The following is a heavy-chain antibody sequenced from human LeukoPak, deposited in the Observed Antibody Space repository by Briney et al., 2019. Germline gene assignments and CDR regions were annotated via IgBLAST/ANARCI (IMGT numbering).Heavy chain of an antibody. J-gene: IGHJ4*02. Sequence: PSETLSLTCTVSGGSISSGSYYWSWIRQPAGKGLEWIGRIYTSGSTNYNPSLKSRVTISVDTSKNQFSLKLSSVTAADTAVYYCARDSFHYDILTDAPYYYFDYWGQGTLVTVSS. D-gene: IGHD3-9*01. CDR3: ARDSFHYDILTDAPYYYFDY. CDR2: IYTSGST. V-gene: IGHV4-61*02. CDR1: GGSISSGSYY.